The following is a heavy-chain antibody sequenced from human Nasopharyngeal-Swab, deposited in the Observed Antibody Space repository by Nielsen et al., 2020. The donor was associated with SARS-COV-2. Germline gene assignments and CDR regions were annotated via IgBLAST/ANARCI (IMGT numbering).Heavy chain of an antibody. CDR1: GFTFSSYG. Sequence: GESLKISCAASGFTFSSYGMHWVRQAPGKGLEWVAVIWYDGSNKYYADSVKGRFTISRDNSKNTLYLQINSLRAEDTAVYYCARGNDFRSGYHPYYYDYWGQGTVVTVSS. J-gene: IGHJ4*02. CDR3: ARGNDFRSGYHPYYYDY. V-gene: IGHV3-33*01. CDR2: IWYDGSNK. D-gene: IGHD3-3*01.